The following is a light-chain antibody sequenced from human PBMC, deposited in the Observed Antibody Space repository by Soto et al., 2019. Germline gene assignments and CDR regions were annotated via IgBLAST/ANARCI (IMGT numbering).Light chain of an antibody. V-gene: IGLV2-11*01. CDR3: CSYAGSYTSWV. CDR2: DVS. Sequence: QSALTQPRSVSGSPGQSVTISCTGTSRDVGGYNDVSWYQQHPGKAPKLMIYDVSKRPSGVPDRFSGSKSGNTASLTISGLQAEDEADYYCCSYAGSYTSWVFGGGTKLTVL. CDR1: SRDVGGYND. J-gene: IGLJ3*02.